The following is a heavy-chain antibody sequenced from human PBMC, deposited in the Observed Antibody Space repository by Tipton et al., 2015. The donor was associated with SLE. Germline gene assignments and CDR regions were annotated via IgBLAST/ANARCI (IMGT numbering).Heavy chain of an antibody. CDR2: INHSGST. D-gene: IGHD3-10*01. CDR3: ARDRAVLLGAFDI. V-gene: IGHV4-34*01. Sequence: LRLSCAVYGGSFSGYYWNWIRQPPGKGLEWIGEINHSGSTNYNPSLKSRVTISVDTSKNQFSLKLSSVTAADTAVYYCARDRAVLLGAFDIWGQGTMVTVSS. CDR1: GGSFSGYY. J-gene: IGHJ3*02.